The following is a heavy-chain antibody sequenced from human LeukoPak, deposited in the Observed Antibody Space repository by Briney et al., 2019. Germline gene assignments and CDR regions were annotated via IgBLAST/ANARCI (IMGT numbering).Heavy chain of an antibody. CDR3: AKGLWFGELPPNYFDY. J-gene: IGHJ4*02. D-gene: IGHD3-10*01. Sequence: PGGSLRLSCAASGFTFSSYAMSWVRQAPGKGLEWVSAISGSGGSTYYADSVKGRFTISRDNSKNTLYLQMNSLRAEDTAVYYCAKGLWFGELPPNYFDYWGQGTLVTVSS. CDR2: ISGSGGST. CDR1: GFTFSSYA. V-gene: IGHV3-23*01.